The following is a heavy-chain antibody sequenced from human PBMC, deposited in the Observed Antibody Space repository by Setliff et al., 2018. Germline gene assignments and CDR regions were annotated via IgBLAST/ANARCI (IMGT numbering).Heavy chain of an antibody. J-gene: IGHJ5*02. CDR1: GDSITSGSVY. Sequence: SETLSLTCTVSGDSITSGSVYWSWIRQPAGKGLEWIGLIFPTGITNYTPDLKSRVTMSVDTSKKRFSLMLKVSSVTAADTAVYYCARTTGSTHNWLDPWGPGTLVTVSS. CDR3: ARTTGSTHNWLDP. V-gene: IGHV4-61*02. D-gene: IGHD1-1*01. CDR2: IFPTGIT.